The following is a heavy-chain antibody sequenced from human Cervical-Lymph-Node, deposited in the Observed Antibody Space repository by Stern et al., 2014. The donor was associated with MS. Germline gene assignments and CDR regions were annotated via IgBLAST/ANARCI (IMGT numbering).Heavy chain of an antibody. V-gene: IGHV1-24*01. CDR1: GYTLTELS. CDR2: FDPDDGET. D-gene: IGHD3-3*01. J-gene: IGHJ6*02. Sequence: VQLVQSGAEVKKPWASVKVSCTVSGYTLTELSMHWVRQAPGKGLEWMGGFDPDDGETIKAQKFQGSITMAEAPTTDTAYMERSSLRSEDTAVYYCATDRDDFRSGYSAPTKGYGLDVWGQGTTVTVTS. CDR3: ATDRDDFRSGYSAPTKGYGLDV.